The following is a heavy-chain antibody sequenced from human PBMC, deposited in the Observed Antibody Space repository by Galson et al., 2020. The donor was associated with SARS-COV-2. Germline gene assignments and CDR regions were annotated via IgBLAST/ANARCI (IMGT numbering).Heavy chain of an antibody. CDR2: IYSGGST. CDR3: ARSPIVGATHDAFDI. Sequence: GESLKISCAASGFTVSSNYMSWVRQAPGKGLEWVSVIYSGGSTYYADSVKGRFTISRDNSKNTLYLQMNSLRAEDTAVYYCARSPIVGATHDAFDIWGQGTMVTVSS. CDR1: GFTVSSNY. D-gene: IGHD1-26*01. J-gene: IGHJ3*02. V-gene: IGHV3-53*01.